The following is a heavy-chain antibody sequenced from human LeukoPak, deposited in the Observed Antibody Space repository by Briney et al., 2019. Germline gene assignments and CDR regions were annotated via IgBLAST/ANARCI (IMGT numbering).Heavy chain of an antibody. CDR2: ISYDGSNK. D-gene: IGHD4-17*01. CDR3: ARGNQDYGDYPYYFDY. V-gene: IGHV3-30*03. Sequence: GGSLRLSCAASGFTFSSYGMHWVRQAPGKGLEWVAVISYDGSNKYYADSVKGRFTISRDNAKNSLYLQMNSLRAEDTAVYYCARGNQDYGDYPYYFDYWGQGTLVTVSS. CDR1: GFTFSSYG. J-gene: IGHJ4*02.